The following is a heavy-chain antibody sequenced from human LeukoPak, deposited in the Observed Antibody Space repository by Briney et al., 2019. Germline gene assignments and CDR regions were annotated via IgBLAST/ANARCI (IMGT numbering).Heavy chain of an antibody. CDR3: ARAQITIFGVEHYFDY. Sequence: GGSLRLSCAASGFTFSSYWMSWVRQAPGKGLEWVSYISSSGSTIYYADSVKGRFTISRDNAKNSLYLQMNSLRAEDTAVYYCARAQITIFGVEHYFDYWGQGTLVTVSS. CDR2: ISSSGSTI. D-gene: IGHD3-3*01. CDR1: GFTFSSYW. V-gene: IGHV3-48*04. J-gene: IGHJ4*02.